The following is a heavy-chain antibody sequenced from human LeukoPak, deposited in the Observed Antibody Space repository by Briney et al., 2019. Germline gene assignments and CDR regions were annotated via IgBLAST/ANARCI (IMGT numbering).Heavy chain of an antibody. CDR3: ARDRGGSSSSPLWFDP. CDR1: GGSISSYY. Sequence: KPSETLSLTCTVSGGSISSYYWSWIRQPAGKGLEWIGRIYTSGSTNYNPSLKSRVTMSVDMSKNQFSLKLSSVTAADTAVYYCARDRGGSSSSPLWFDPWGQGTLVTVSS. J-gene: IGHJ5*02. D-gene: IGHD6-6*01. CDR2: IYTSGST. V-gene: IGHV4-4*07.